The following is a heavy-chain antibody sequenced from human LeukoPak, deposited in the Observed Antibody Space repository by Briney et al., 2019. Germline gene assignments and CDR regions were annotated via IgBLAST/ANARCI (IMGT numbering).Heavy chain of an antibody. CDR1: GRSVSSGIYY. CDR3: ARDSSSSTWHPFDV. CDR2: IHTSGAT. D-gene: IGHD6-13*01. V-gene: IGHV4-61*02. Sequence: PSQTLSLTCSASGRSVSSGIYYWTWIRQPAGKALEWIGRIHTSGATNYNPSLKSRLTMSIDTSKNQFSLNLSSVTAADTAVYYCARDSSSSTWHPFDVWGQGTLVTVSS. J-gene: IGHJ4*02.